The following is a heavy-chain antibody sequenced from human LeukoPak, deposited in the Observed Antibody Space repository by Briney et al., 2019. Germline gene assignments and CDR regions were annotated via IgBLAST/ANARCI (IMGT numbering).Heavy chain of an antibody. Sequence: SETLSLTCAVSGGSISSSNWWSWVRQPPGKGLEWIGEIYHSGSTNYNPSLKSRVTISVDTSKNQFSLKLSSVTAADTAVYYCARTMVRGVIAYYYYYGMDVWGQGTTVTVSS. CDR2: IYHSGST. CDR3: ARTMVRGVIAYYYYYGMDV. D-gene: IGHD3-10*01. V-gene: IGHV4-4*02. CDR1: GGSISSSNW. J-gene: IGHJ6*02.